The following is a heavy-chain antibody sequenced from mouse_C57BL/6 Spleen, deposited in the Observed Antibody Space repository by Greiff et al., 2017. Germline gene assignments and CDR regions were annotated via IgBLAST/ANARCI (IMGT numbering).Heavy chain of an antibody. CDR2: IYPGDGDT. CDR1: GYAFSSYW. V-gene: IGHV1-80*01. CDR3: ARSDYDYRFDY. D-gene: IGHD2-4*01. J-gene: IGHJ2*01. Sequence: VQLQQSGAELVKPGASVKISCKASGYAFSSYWMNWVKQRPGKGLEWIGQIYPGDGDTNYNGKFKGKATLTAEKSSSTAYMQLSSLTSEDSAVYFCARSDYDYRFDYWGQGTTLTVSS.